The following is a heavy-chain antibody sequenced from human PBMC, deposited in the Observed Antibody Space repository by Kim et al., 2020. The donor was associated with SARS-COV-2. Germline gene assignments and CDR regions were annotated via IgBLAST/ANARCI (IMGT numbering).Heavy chain of an antibody. V-gene: IGHV3-7*01. CDR1: NFSFSSYW. D-gene: IGHD6-6*01. J-gene: IGHJ6*02. CDR2: VKQDGSAT. CDR3: ARGRYSTSSGSRYYGMDV. Sequence: GGSLRLSCAASNFSFSSYWMSWVWLAPGKGLDWVATVKQDGSATYYVDSVKARSTSSRDNAKNSLSLQMNSLRAEDTGVYYCARGRYSTSSGSRYYGMDVWGQRTTVTPSS.